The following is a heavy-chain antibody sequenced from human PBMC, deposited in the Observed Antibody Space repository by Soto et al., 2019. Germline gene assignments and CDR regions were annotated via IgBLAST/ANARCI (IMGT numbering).Heavy chain of an antibody. V-gene: IGHV4-59*01. J-gene: IGHJ4*02. CDR1: GASLTSSY. CDR2: VHYIEGT. CDR3: ARNSAAGYPDY. Sequence: SETLSLTCSVSGASLTSSYWNWIRQPPGKGLEWVGFVHYIEGTKYNPPLKSRVTISMDTSKNQFSLKLTSVTAADTAVYYCARNSAAGYPDYWGQGTLVTVSS. D-gene: IGHD2-15*01.